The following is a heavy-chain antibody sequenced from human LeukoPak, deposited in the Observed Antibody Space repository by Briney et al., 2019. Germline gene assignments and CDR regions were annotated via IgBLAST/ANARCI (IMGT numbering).Heavy chain of an antibody. CDR1: GFTFSSYG. V-gene: IGHV3-30*18. Sequence: GGSLRLSCAASGFTFSSYGMHWVRQAPGKGLEWVAVISYDGSNKYYADSVKGRFTISRDNSKNTPYLQMNSLRAEDTAVYYCAKGDHDYGDYFDYWGQGTPVTVSS. D-gene: IGHD4-17*01. J-gene: IGHJ4*02. CDR3: AKGDHDYGDYFDY. CDR2: ISYDGSNK.